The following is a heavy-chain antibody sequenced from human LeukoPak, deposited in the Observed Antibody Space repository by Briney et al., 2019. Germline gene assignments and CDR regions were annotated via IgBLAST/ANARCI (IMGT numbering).Heavy chain of an antibody. CDR3: ARDQEGYCSGGSCYSPAFDI. Sequence: GGSLRLSCAASGFTFSSYGMHWVRQAPGKGLEYVSAISSNGGSTYYANSVKGRFTISRDNSKNTLYLQMGSLRAEDMAVYYCARDQEGYCSGGSCYSPAFDIWGQGTMVTVSS. CDR2: ISSNGGST. J-gene: IGHJ3*02. CDR1: GFTFSSYG. V-gene: IGHV3-64*01. D-gene: IGHD2-15*01.